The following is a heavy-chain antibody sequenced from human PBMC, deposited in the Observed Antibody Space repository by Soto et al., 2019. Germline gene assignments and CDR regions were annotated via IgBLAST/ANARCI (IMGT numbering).Heavy chain of an antibody. CDR3: VRDSGRSLASVRFDY. CDR2: INPDSGIT. CDR1: GYSFTECY. Sequence: QVQLVQSGADVRKPGASVKVSCNSSGYSFTECYIHWVRQAPGQGLEWMGCINPDSGITKKAQRFQGRVTLTGDTSSNTAYMELTGLTSDDTAVYYCVRDSGRSLASVRFDYWGQGTLVIVSS. J-gene: IGHJ4*02. D-gene: IGHD6-19*01. V-gene: IGHV1-2*02.